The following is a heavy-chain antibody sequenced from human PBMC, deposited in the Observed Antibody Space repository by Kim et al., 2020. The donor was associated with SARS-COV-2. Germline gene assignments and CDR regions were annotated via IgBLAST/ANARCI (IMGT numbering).Heavy chain of an antibody. J-gene: IGHJ4*02. CDR3: TRSIDY. CDR2: REEGRT. Sequence: REEGRTKYVESVKGRFTISRNNAKNTLYLKMNSLGVEDTAVYYCTRSIDYWGQGTLVTVSS. V-gene: IGHV3-74*03.